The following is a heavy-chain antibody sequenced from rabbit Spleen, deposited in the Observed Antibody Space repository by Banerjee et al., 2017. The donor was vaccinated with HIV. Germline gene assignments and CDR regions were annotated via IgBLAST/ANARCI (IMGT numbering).Heavy chain of an antibody. Sequence: QSLEESGGDLVKPGASLTLTCTASGVSFSSSSYMCWVRQAPGKGLEWIACIDIGSSGNTYYASWAKGRFIMSRTSSTKVTLQMTSLTAADTATYFCARDLVVAIGWNFNLWGQGTLVTVS. J-gene: IGHJ4*01. CDR3: ARDLVVAIGWNFNL. D-gene: IGHD3-3*01. CDR2: IDIGSSGNT. V-gene: IGHV1S40*01. CDR1: GVSFSSSSY.